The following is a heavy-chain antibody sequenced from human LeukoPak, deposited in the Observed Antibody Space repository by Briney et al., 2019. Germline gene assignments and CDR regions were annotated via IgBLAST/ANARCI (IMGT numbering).Heavy chain of an antibody. CDR2: KWYDGSNK. CDR3: ARDQLLWFGNDY. J-gene: IGHJ4*02. CDR1: GFTFSSYG. D-gene: IGHD3-10*01. V-gene: IGHV3-33*01. Sequence: GGSLRLSCAASGFTFSSYGMHWVRQAPGKGLEWVAVKWYDGSNKYYADSVEGRFTISRDNSKNTLYLQMNSLRAEDTAVYYCARDQLLWFGNDYWGQGTLVTVSS.